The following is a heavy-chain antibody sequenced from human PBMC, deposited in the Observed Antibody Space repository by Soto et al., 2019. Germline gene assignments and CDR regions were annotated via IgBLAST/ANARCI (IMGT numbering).Heavy chain of an antibody. CDR2: IYYSGST. CDR1: GGSISSSSYY. J-gene: IGHJ4*02. CDR3: ATMGLGSITYDY. Sequence: PSETLSLTCTVSGGSISSSSYYWGWIRQPPGKGLEWIGSIYYSGSTYYNPSLKSRVTISVDTSKNQFSLKLSSVTAADTAVYYCATMGLGSITYDYWGQGTLVTVYS. D-gene: IGHD3-16*01. V-gene: IGHV4-39*01.